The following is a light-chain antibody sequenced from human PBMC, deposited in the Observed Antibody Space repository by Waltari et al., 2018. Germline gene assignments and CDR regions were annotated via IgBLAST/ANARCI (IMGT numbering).Light chain of an antibody. J-gene: IGLJ1*01. CDR1: SPHLGAGSD. V-gene: IGLV1-40*01. CDR3: QSYDSLSDSYV. CDR2: DNY. Sequence: QSVLTQPPSVSGAPGQRVTIPCTGSSPHLGAGSDFHCYQHLPRTAPKLLIYDNYNRPSGVADRFSASKSGTSASLAITGLQAEDEADYYCQSYDSLSDSYVFGTGTKVTVL.